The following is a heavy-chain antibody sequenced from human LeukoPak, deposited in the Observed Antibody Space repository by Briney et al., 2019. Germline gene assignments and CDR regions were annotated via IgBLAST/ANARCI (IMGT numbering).Heavy chain of an antibody. CDR2: ISSYNGNT. CDR3: ARAYGYGSGSRNYFDY. V-gene: IGHV1-18*01. J-gene: IGHJ4*02. Sequence: ASVKVSCKASGYTFINYGITWVRQAPGQGLEWMGWISSYNGNTDYAQKVQGRVTMTTDTSTATAYMELRSLISDDTAVYYCARAYGYGSGSRNYFDYWGQGTLVTVSS. CDR1: GYTFINYG. D-gene: IGHD3-10*01.